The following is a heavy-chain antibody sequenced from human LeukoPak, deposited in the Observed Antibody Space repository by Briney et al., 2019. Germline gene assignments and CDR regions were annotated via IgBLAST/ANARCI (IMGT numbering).Heavy chain of an antibody. D-gene: IGHD3-3*01. V-gene: IGHV4-59*01. J-gene: IGHJ6*02. CDR2: IYYSGST. CDR1: GVSISSYY. CDR3: ARDLGVAPYYYYGMDV. Sequence: PSETLSLTCTVSGVSISSYYWSWIRQPPGKGLEWIGYIYYSGSTNYNPSLKSRVTISVDTSKNQFSLKLSSVTAADTAVYYCARDLGVAPYYYYGMDVWGQGTTVTVSS.